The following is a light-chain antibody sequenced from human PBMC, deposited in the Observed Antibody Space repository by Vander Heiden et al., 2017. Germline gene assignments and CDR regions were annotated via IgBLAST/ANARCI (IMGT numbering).Light chain of an antibody. Sequence: DIVLTQSPSSLSLSPGDRATLSCRASQSVSSYLAWYQHKPGQAPSLLIYEASNRATGIPGRFSGTGSGTDFTLTISGLEPEDSAVYCCQHRGGGFPVTFGAGTKVEIQ. CDR3: QHRGGGFPVT. CDR1: QSVSSY. J-gene: IGKJ1*01. CDR2: EAS. V-gene: IGKV3-11*01.